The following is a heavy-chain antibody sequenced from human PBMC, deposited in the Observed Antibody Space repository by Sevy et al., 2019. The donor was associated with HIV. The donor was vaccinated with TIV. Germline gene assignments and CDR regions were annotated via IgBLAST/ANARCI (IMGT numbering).Heavy chain of an antibody. CDR3: ANGDLYYYYGMDV. Sequence: GGSLRLSCVASGFTFSSYAMSWVRQAPGKGLEWVSAISGSGGSTYYADSVKGRFTISGDNSKNTLYLQMNSLRAEDTAVYYCANGDLYYYYGMDVWGQGTTVTVSS. J-gene: IGHJ6*02. CDR1: GFTFSSYA. V-gene: IGHV3-23*01. D-gene: IGHD7-27*01. CDR2: ISGSGGST.